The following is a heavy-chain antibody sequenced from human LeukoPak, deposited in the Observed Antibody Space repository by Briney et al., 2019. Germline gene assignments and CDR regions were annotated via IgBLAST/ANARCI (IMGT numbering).Heavy chain of an antibody. J-gene: IGHJ3*02. CDR3: ARDPGAPVRSFDI. CDR1: GVTFSRCA. CDR2: IVPLAGTT. D-gene: IGHD3-10*01. Sequence: SVKVSCRAPGVTFSRCALSWVRQAPGHGLEWLGGIVPLAGTTNLAQKFQDRVTIAADGSTSTIYMELSSLTSEDTAVYYCARDPGAPVRSFDIWGQGTMVTVSS. V-gene: IGHV1-69*13.